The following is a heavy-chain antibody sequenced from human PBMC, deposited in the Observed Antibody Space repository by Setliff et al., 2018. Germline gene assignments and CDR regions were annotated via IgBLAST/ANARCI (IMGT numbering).Heavy chain of an antibody. Sequence: SETLSLTCNVSGGSISGYSWTWIRQPPGKRLEYIGYLYTSGIANYNPSLKSRVTMSVDTSKNQLSLKLTFVTAADTAKYYCARLIGYSYGYYYHYMDVWGKGTTVTVSS. J-gene: IGHJ6*03. CDR2: LYTSGIA. D-gene: IGHD5-18*01. V-gene: IGHV4-4*08. CDR1: GGSISGYS. CDR3: ARLIGYSYGYYYHYMDV.